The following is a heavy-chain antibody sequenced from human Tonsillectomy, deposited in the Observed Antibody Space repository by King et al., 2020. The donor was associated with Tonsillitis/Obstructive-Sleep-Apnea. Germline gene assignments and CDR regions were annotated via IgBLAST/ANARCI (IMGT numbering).Heavy chain of an antibody. V-gene: IGHV3-7*01. D-gene: IGHD7-27*01. CDR2: IKQDGSEK. Sequence: VQLVESGGGLVQPGGSLRLSCAASGFTFSSYWMSWVRQAPGKGLEWVANIKQDGSEKYYVDSVKGRFTISRDNAKNSLYLQMSSLRAEDTAVYYCARTATGDVFDAFDIWGQGTMVTVSS. CDR1: GFTFSSYW. CDR3: ARTATGDVFDAFDI. J-gene: IGHJ3*02.